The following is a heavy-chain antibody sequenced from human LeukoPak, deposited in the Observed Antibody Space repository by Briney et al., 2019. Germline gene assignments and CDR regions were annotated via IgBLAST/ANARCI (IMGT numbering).Heavy chain of an antibody. J-gene: IGHJ6*03. CDR3: AKSPLGAPYYYYYYMDV. CDR1: GFTFYDYA. CDR2: ISWNSGSI. D-gene: IGHD1-26*01. Sequence: GGSLRLSCAASGFTFYDYAMHWVRQAPGKGLEWVSGISWNSGSIGYADSVKGRFTISRDNAKNSLYLQMNSLRAEDTALYYCAKSPLGAPYYYYYYMDVWGKGTTVTVSS. V-gene: IGHV3-9*01.